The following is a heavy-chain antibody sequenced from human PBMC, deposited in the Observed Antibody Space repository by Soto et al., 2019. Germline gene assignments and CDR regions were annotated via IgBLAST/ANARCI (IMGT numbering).Heavy chain of an antibody. J-gene: IGHJ2*01. CDR3: ARIYGSVKWWYFDL. V-gene: IGHV3-23*01. CDR2: ISGSGGST. CDR1: GFTFSSYA. Sequence: EVQLLESGGGLVQPGGSLRLSCAASGFTFSSYAMSWVRQAPGKGLEWVSAISGSGGSTYYADSVKGRFTISRDNFKNTLYLQMNSLRAEDTAVYYCARIYGSVKWWYFDLWGRGTLVTVSS. D-gene: IGHD3-10*01.